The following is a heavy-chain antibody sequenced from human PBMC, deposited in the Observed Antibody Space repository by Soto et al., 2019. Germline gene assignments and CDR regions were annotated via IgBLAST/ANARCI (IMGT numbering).Heavy chain of an antibody. V-gene: IGHV4-31*03. Sequence: PSEALSLTCTVSGGSIRSRGYYWIWIRQHPWKGLDWIVYIYYSGSTYYNPSLKSRVTISVDTSKNQFSLKLSSVTAADTAVYYCARDRAEGYCSGGSCYSYYYYGMDVWGQGTTVTVSS. CDR2: IYYSGST. CDR3: ARDRAEGYCSGGSCYSYYYYGMDV. D-gene: IGHD2-15*01. CDR1: GGSIRSRGYY. J-gene: IGHJ6*02.